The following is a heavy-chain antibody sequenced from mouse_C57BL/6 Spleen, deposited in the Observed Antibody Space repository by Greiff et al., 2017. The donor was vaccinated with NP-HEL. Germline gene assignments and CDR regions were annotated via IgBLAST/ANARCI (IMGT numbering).Heavy chain of an antibody. CDR2: INPNNGGT. D-gene: IGHD4-1*01. Sequence: EVQLQQSGPELVKPGASVKISCKASGYTFTDYYMNWVKQSHGKSLEWIGDINPNNGGTSYNQKFKGKATLTVDKSSSTAYMELRSLTSEDSAVYYCARELGYFDVWGTVTTVTVSS. CDR3: ARELGYFDV. V-gene: IGHV1-26*01. CDR1: GYTFTDYY. J-gene: IGHJ1*03.